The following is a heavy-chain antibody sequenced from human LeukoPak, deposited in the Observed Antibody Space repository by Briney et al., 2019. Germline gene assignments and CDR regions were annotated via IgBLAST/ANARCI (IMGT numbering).Heavy chain of an antibody. Sequence: PSETLSLTCAVSGYSISSGYYWGWIRQPPGKGLEWIGSIYHSGSTYYNPSLKSRVTISVDTSKNQSSLKLSSVTAADTAVYYCASPSRGYSYGFDYWGQGTLVTVSS. CDR1: GYSISSGYY. CDR2: IYHSGST. D-gene: IGHD5-18*01. J-gene: IGHJ4*02. V-gene: IGHV4-38-2*01. CDR3: ASPSRGYSYGFDY.